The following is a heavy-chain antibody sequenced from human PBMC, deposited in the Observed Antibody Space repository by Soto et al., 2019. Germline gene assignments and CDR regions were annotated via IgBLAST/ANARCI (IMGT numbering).Heavy chain of an antibody. J-gene: IGHJ6*03. CDR2: INHSGST. V-gene: IGHV4-34*01. CDR1: GGSFSGYY. Sequence: SETLSLTCAVYGGSFSGYYGSWIRQPPEKELEWIGEINHSGSTNYNPSLKSRVTISVDTSKNQFSLKLSSVTAADMAVYYCARVLLWHSPYMDVWGKGTTVTVSS. D-gene: IGHD3-10*01. CDR3: ARVLLWHSPYMDV.